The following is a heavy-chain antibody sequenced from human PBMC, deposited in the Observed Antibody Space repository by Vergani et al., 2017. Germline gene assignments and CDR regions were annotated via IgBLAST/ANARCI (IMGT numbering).Heavy chain of an antibody. V-gene: IGHV3-66*01. Sequence: EVQLVESGGGLVQPGGSLRLSCAASGFTVSSNYMSWVRQAPGKGLEWVAVIYSGGSTYYADSVKGRFTISRDNSKNTLYLQRNSLRAEDTAVYYCAKLASSTSEHVGDDAVDIWGQGTMVTVSS. CDR2: IYSGGST. CDR1: GFTVSSNY. CDR3: AKLASSTSEHVGDDAVDI. J-gene: IGHJ3*02. D-gene: IGHD2-2*01.